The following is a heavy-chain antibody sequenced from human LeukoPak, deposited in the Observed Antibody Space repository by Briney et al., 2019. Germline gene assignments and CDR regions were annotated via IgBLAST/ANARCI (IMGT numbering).Heavy chain of an antibody. CDR2: IYYSGST. J-gene: IGHJ4*02. CDR1: GGSISSYY. CDR3: ASGDCTNGVCSDFDY. D-gene: IGHD2-8*01. V-gene: IGHV4-59*01. Sequence: SETLSLTCTVSGGSISSYYWSWIRQPPGKGLEWIGYIYYSGSTNYNPSLKSRVTISVDTSKNRFSLKLSSVTAADTAVYYCASGDCTNGVCSDFDYWGQGTLVTVSS.